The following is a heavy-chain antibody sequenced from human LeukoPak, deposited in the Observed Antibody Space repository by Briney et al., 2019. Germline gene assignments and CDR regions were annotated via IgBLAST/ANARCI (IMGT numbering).Heavy chain of an antibody. V-gene: IGHV4-4*07. CDR2: IYTSGST. J-gene: IGHJ5*02. D-gene: IGHD2-2*01. CDR1: GGSISSYY. CDR3: ARWYCSSTSCYSSP. Sequence: SETLSLTCTVSGGSISSYYWSRIRQPAGKGLEWIGRIYTSGSTNYNPSLKSRVTMSVDTSKNQFSLKLSSVTAADTAVYYCARWYCSSTSCYSSPWGQGTLVTVSS.